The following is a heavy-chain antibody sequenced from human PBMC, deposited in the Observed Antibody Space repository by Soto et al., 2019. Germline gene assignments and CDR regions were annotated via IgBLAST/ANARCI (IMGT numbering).Heavy chain of an antibody. Sequence: GGSLRLSCAASGFTFSSYWMHWVRQAPGKGLVWVSRINSDGSSTSYADSVKGRFTISRDNAKNTLYLQMNSLRAEDTAVYYCAKNPSDYELDYWGQGTLVTVSS. J-gene: IGHJ4*02. CDR1: GFTFSSYW. D-gene: IGHD5-12*01. V-gene: IGHV3-74*01. CDR3: AKNPSDYELDY. CDR2: INSDGSST.